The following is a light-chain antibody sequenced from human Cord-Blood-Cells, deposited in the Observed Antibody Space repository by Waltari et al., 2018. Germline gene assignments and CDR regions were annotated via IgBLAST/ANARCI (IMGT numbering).Light chain of an antibody. CDR3: SSYAGSNPMVV. Sequence: QSALTQPPSASGSPGQSVTISCTGTSSDVGGYNYVSWYQQHPGKAPKLMIYEVSKRPSGGPDRFSGSKSGNTASLTVSGLQAEDEADYYCSSYAGSNPMVVFGGGTKLTVL. J-gene: IGLJ2*01. CDR2: EVS. CDR1: SSDVGGYNY. V-gene: IGLV2-8*01.